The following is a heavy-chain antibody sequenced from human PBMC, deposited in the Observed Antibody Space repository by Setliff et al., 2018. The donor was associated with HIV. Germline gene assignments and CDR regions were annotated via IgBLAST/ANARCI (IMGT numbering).Heavy chain of an antibody. CDR2: ISGSGGST. J-gene: IGHJ5*02. D-gene: IGHD3-22*01. V-gene: IGHV3-23*01. CDR1: GFTLTNYA. CDR3: GKDSSDWSDG. Sequence: GGSLRLSCAASGFTLTNYAMSWVRQAPGKGLEWVSVISGSGGSTYYAGFVKGRFTISRDNSKNTLFLQVKSLTAEDTAIYYCGKDSSDWSDGWGQGTLVTVSS.